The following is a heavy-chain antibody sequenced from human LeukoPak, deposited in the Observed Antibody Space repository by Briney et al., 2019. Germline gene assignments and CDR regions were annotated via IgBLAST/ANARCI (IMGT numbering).Heavy chain of an antibody. CDR3: ARSLTMVRAYDY. D-gene: IGHD3-10*01. CDR1: GFTFSSYS. Sequence: PGGSLRLSCAVSGFTFSSYSMNWVRQAPGKGLEWVSYISSSSSTIYYADSVKGRFTISRDNSKNTVYLQMNSLRTEDTAVYYCARSLTMVRAYDYWGQGTLVTVSS. V-gene: IGHV3-48*01. J-gene: IGHJ4*02. CDR2: ISSSSSTI.